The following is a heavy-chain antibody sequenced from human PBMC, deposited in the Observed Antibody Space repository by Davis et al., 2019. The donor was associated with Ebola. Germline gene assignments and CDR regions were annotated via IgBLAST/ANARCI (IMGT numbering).Heavy chain of an antibody. V-gene: IGHV3-21*04. CDR2: MSSSSSSI. Sequence: GESLKISCAASGFTFSTYSMNWVRQAPGKGLEWVSSMSSSSSSIFYADSLKGRFTISKDNAKNSLYLQMNSLRAEDTAVYYCAKTGAYQLLYKGQLGYFQHWGQGTLVTVSS. CDR1: GFTFSTYS. CDR3: AKTGAYQLLYKGQLGYFQH. D-gene: IGHD2-2*02. J-gene: IGHJ1*01.